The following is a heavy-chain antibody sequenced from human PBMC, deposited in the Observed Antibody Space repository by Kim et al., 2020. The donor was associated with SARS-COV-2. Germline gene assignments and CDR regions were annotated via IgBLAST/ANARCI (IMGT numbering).Heavy chain of an antibody. V-gene: IGHV3-7*01. CDR2: IKQDGSEK. CDR3: ARDQSRITIFGVVSNYYYMDV. J-gene: IGHJ6*03. Sequence: GGSLRLSCAASGFTFSSYWMSWVRQAPGKGLEWVANIKQDGSEKYYVDSVKGRFTISRDNAKNSLYLQMNSLRAEDTAVYYCARDQSRITIFGVVSNYYYMDVWGKGTTVTVSS. D-gene: IGHD3-3*01. CDR1: GFTFSSYW.